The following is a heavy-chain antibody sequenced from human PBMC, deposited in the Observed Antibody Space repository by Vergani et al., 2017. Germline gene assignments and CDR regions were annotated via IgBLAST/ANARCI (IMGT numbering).Heavy chain of an antibody. CDR2: IYPGDSDT. J-gene: IGHJ4*02. V-gene: IGHV5-51*01. CDR1: GYSFPTSW. D-gene: IGHD3-9*01. CDR3: ARQWYTIFGVYYFDY. Sequence: EVQLVQSGAEVKKPGESLKISCKGSGYSFPTSWIRWVRHMPGKGLEWMGIIYPGDSDTRYSPSFQGQVTISADKSISTAYLQWSSLKASDTAMYYCARQWYTIFGVYYFDYWCQGTLVTVSS.